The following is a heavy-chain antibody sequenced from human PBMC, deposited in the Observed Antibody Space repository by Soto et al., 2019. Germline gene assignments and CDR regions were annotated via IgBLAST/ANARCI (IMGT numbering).Heavy chain of an antibody. Sequence: GGSLRLSCAASGFTFSTYAMHWVRQAPGKGLEWVAIIWYDGSNKYYADSVKGRFTISRDNSKNTLYLQMNSLRSEDTAVYYCARGSEDYYDSSGYGPTLYGMDVWGQGTTVTVSS. CDR3: ARGSEDYYDSSGYGPTLYGMDV. CDR2: IWYDGSNK. V-gene: IGHV3-30*02. CDR1: GFTFSTYA. J-gene: IGHJ6*02. D-gene: IGHD3-22*01.